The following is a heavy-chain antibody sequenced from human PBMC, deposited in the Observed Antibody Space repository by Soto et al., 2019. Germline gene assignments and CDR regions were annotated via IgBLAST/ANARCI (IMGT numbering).Heavy chain of an antibody. CDR2: IIPIFGTA. CDR3: ASGELWYTNYYDSSGYWSHY. D-gene: IGHD3-22*01. J-gene: IGHJ4*02. V-gene: IGHV1-69*06. Sequence: AVKVSCKASGGTFSSYAISWVRQAPGQGLEWMGGIIPIFGTANYAQKFQGRVTITADKSTSTAYMELSRLRSEDTAVYYCASGELWYTNYYDSSGYWSHYWGQGTLVTVSS. CDR1: GGTFSSYA.